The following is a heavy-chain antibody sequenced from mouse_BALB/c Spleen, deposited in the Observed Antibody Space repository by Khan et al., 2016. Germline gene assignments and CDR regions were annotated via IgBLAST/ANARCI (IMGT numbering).Heavy chain of an antibody. CDR3: ARGRGDFDY. D-gene: IGHD3-3*01. J-gene: IGHJ2*01. CDR1: GYSITSDYA. V-gene: IGHV3-2*02. Sequence: EVQLQESGPGLVKPSQSLSLTCTVTGYSITSDYAWNWIRQFPGNKLEWMGYISYSGSTSYNPSLKSRISITRDTSKNQFFLQLNSVTTEDTATYYCARGRGDFDYSGQGTTLTVSS. CDR2: ISYSGST.